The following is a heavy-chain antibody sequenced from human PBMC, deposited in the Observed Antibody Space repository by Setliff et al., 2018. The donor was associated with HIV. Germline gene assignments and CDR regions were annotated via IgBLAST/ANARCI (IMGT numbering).Heavy chain of an antibody. J-gene: IGHJ4*02. CDR3: AKDPTTGAVAVYYFDY. Sequence: HPGGSLRLSCAASGFTFSNYAMHWVRQAPGKGLEWVAVIPYDGSHEYYVDSVKGRFTISRDNSKNTLYLQMNSLRAEDTAVYYCAKDPTTGAVAVYYFDYWGQGTLVTVSS. V-gene: IGHV3-30*04. D-gene: IGHD6-19*01. CDR2: IPYDGSHE. CDR1: GFTFSNYA.